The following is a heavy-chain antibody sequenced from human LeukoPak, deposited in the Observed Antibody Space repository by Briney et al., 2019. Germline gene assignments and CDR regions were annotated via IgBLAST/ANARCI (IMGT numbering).Heavy chain of an antibody. CDR1: GGSVSSGSYY. J-gene: IGHJ4*02. V-gene: IGHV4-61*01. Sequence: ASETLSLTCTVSGGSVSSGSYYWNWIRQPPGKGLEWIGYIYYKGSTNYNASLKSRVTISVDTSKNQFSLKLTSVTSADTAVYYCSRGEFPTDLEFWGQGALITVSS. CDR3: SRGEFPTDLEF. D-gene: IGHD3-10*01. CDR2: IYYKGST.